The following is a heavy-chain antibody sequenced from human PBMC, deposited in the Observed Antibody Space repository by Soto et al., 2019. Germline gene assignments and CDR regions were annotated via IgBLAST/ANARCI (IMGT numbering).Heavy chain of an antibody. CDR3: KMQLGGDYYYMDV. CDR2: IYPGDSDT. Sequence: LEWMGIIYPGDSDTRYSPSFQGQVTISADKSISTAYLQWSSLKASDTAMYYCKMQLGGDYYYMDVWGKGTTVTVSS. J-gene: IGHJ6*03. D-gene: IGHD6-13*01. V-gene: IGHV5-51*01.